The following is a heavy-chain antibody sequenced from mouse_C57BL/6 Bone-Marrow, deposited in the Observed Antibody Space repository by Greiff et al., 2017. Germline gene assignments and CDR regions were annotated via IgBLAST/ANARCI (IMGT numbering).Heavy chain of an antibody. CDR1: GFTFSSYG. CDR2: ISSGGSYT. CDR3: ARLFITTVVYFDY. V-gene: IGHV5-6*01. D-gene: IGHD1-1*01. J-gene: IGHJ2*01. Sequence: VQRVESGGDLVKPGGSLKLSCAASGFTFSSYGMSWVRQTPDKRLERVATISSGGSYTYYPDSVKGRFTISRDNAKNTLYLQMSSLKSEDTAMYYCARLFITTVVYFDYWGQGTTLTVSS.